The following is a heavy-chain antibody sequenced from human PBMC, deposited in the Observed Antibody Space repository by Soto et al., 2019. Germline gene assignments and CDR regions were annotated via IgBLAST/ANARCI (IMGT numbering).Heavy chain of an antibody. CDR1: GFNFRVYY. CDR3: VRGGSWFDL. J-gene: IGHJ5*02. Sequence: EMQLVQSGGGSVRPGGSLRLSCSAAGFNFRVYYMHWVRQGPGKGLVWVARISNDGKTATYADSVEGRFTVSKDNVNNMVYLQMNSLTIEDTAVYFCVRGGSWFDLWGQGSVVTVSP. CDR2: ISNDGKTA. D-gene: IGHD6-25*01. V-gene: IGHV3-74*03.